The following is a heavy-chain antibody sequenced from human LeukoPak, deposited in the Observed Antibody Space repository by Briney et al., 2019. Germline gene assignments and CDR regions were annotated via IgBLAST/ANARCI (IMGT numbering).Heavy chain of an antibody. CDR3: ATATGSIAVAPFDP. J-gene: IGHJ5*02. CDR2: ISYDGSNK. Sequence: PGRSLRLSCVASEFTFSTYGMHWVRQAPGKGLEWVAVISYDGSNKYYADSVKGRFTISRDNSKNTLYLQMNSLRADDTAVYYCATATGSIAVAPFDPWGQGTLVTVSS. D-gene: IGHD6-19*01. V-gene: IGHV3-30*03. CDR1: EFTFSTYG.